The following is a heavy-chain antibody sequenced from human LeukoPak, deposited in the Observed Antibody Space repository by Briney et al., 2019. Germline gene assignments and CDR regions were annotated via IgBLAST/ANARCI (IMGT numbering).Heavy chain of an antibody. CDR1: GGSISSSSYY. CDR2: ISGSGGST. CDR3: ARDPGITIFGASFDY. Sequence: ETLSLTCTVSGGSISSSSYYWGWIRQPPGKGLEWVSAISGSGGSTYYADSVKGRFTISRDNSKNTLYLQMNSLRAEDTAVYYCARDPGITIFGASFDYWGQGTLVTVSS. D-gene: IGHD3-3*01. V-gene: IGHV3-23*01. J-gene: IGHJ4*02.